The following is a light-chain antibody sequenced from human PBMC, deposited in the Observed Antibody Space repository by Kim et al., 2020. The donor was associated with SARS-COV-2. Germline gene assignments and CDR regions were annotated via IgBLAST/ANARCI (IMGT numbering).Light chain of an antibody. CDR3: SSYTGRNTQV. J-gene: IGLJ1*01. V-gene: IGLV2-14*03. CDR2: DVD. CDR1: SSDIGGYNY. Sequence: QSALTQPASVSGSPGQSITISCTGTSSDIGGYNYVSWYQQHPGKAPRLIIYDVDDRPSGVSTRFSGSRSGNTASLTISGLQAEDGADYYCSSYTGRNTQVFGSGTKVTVL.